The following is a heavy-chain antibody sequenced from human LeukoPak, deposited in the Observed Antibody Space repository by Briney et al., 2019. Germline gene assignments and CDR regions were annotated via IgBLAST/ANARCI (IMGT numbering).Heavy chain of an antibody. D-gene: IGHD6-13*01. CDR1: GFTFSSYA. V-gene: IGHV3-30-3*02. CDR2: ISYDGSNK. Sequence: PGRSLRLSCAASGFTFSSYAMHWVRQAPGKGLEWVAVISYDGSNKYYADSVKGRFTISRDNSKNTLYLQMNSLRAEDTAVYYCAKRIGDYFSSSSPFDYWGQGTLVTVSS. J-gene: IGHJ4*02. CDR3: AKRIGDYFSSSSPFDY.